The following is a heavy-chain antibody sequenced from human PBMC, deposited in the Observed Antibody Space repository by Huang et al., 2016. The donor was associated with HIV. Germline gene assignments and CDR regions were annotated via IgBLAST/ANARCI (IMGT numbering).Heavy chain of an antibody. CDR3: ARAGTSGFSSNWYCRKTDAFDI. Sequence: QVQLVQSDAEVKKPGASVKVSCKASGYTFTSYGISWVRQAPGQGLEWMGWFSAYNGNTNYAQKLQDRVTMTTDAAKRTDYMELRSVRSDDTAVYYCARAGTSGFSSNWYCRKTDAFDIWGQGTMVTVSS. J-gene: IGHJ3*02. CDR2: FSAYNGNT. D-gene: IGHD6-13*01. CDR1: GYTFTSYG. V-gene: IGHV1-18*01.